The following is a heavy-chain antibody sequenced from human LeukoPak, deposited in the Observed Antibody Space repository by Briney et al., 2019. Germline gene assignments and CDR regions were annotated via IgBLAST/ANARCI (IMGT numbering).Heavy chain of an antibody. CDR3: ARAPGSGVDY. V-gene: IGHV1-69*04. CDR1: GGTFSSYA. J-gene: IGHJ4*02. D-gene: IGHD3-10*01. Sequence: GASVKVSCKASGGTFSSYAISWVRQAPGQGLEWMGRIIPILGMANYAQKFQGRVTITADKSTSTAYMELSSLRSEDTAVYYCARAPGSGVDYWGQGTLVTVSS. CDR2: IIPILGMA.